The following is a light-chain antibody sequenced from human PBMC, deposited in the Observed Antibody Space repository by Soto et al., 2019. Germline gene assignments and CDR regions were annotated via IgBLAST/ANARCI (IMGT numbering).Light chain of an antibody. CDR3: HQYNKWPLT. V-gene: IGKV3-15*01. CDR1: QSVSSN. Sequence: EIVMTQSPVTLSVSPGERATLSCRASQSVSSNLAWYQQKPGQSPRLLIYGASTRATGIPARFSGSGSGTEFTLTISSLQSEDFALYYCHQYNKWPLTFGGGTKVEIK. J-gene: IGKJ4*01. CDR2: GAS.